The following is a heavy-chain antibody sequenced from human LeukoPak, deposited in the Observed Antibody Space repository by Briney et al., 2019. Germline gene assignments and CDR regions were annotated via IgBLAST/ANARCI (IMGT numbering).Heavy chain of an antibody. CDR1: GYTFTAYY. D-gene: IGHD2-21*02. CDR2: ISPSRGDT. V-gene: IGHV1-2*06. J-gene: IGHJ4*02. CDR3: AMQYNCGGDCFPYYFDY. Sequence: ASVKVSCKASGYTFTAYYIHWVRKAPGPGLEWMGRISPSRGDTNYAQQFQGRVTMTRDTSITTAYMELSRLSSDDTAVYFCAMQYNCGGDCFPYYFDYWGQGALVTVSS.